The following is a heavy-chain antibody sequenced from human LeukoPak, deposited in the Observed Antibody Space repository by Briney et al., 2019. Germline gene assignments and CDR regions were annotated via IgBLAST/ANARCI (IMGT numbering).Heavy chain of an antibody. CDR1: GFTFDDYG. CDR2: ISSSSSII. J-gene: IGHJ5*02. D-gene: IGHD3-22*01. CDR3: ARVRRYFGTSGYQVFWFDP. V-gene: IGHV3-48*04. Sequence: GGSLRLSCAASGFTFDDYGMSWVRQAPGKGLEWVSYISSSSSIINYAESVRGRFTISRDNAKNLLYLQMNSLRAEDTAVYYCARVRRYFGTSGYQVFWFDPWGQGTRVTVSS.